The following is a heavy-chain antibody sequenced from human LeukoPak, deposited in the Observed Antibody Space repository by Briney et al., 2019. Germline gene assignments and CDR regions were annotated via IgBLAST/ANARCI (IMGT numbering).Heavy chain of an antibody. CDR2: ISAYNGNT. J-gene: IGHJ6*02. Sequence: ASVKVSCKASGYTFTSYGISWVRQAPGQGLEWRGWISAYNGNTNYALKLQGRVTMTTDTSTSTAYMELRSLRSDDTAVYYCASAVVPAAIIGDYYYGMDVWGQGTTVTVSS. D-gene: IGHD2-2*02. CDR1: GYTFTSYG. CDR3: ASAVVPAAIIGDYYYGMDV. V-gene: IGHV1-18*01.